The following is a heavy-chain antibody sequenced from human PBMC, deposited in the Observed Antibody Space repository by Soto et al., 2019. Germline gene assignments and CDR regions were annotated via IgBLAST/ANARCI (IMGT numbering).Heavy chain of an antibody. J-gene: IGHJ4*02. CDR1: GYTFSDYY. Sequence: QVQLVESGGDLVKPGGSLRLSCAASGYTFSDYYMSWIRQAPGKGLEWISYIDTSGTKIYYADSVKGRFTMTRDNAKNSLNREMNSLRDEDTAVNYCASHYDMWSGYLSPVDYWGQGTLVTVSS. CDR2: IDTSGTKI. D-gene: IGHD3-3*01. V-gene: IGHV3-11*01. CDR3: ASHYDMWSGYLSPVDY.